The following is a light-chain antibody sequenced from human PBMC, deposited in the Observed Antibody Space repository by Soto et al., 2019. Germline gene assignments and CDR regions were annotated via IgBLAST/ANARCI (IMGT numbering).Light chain of an antibody. CDR1: STDVGGYNS. V-gene: IGLV2-8*01. CDR2: DIT. J-gene: IGLJ2*01. Sequence: QSALTQPPSASGSPGQSVTISCTGTSTDVGGYNSVSWYQHLPGKAPKLMIYDITKRPSGVADRFSGSKSGNTASLTVSGLQAEDEADYYCCSYSGTNSLVFGGGTNVTVL. CDR3: CSYSGTNSLV.